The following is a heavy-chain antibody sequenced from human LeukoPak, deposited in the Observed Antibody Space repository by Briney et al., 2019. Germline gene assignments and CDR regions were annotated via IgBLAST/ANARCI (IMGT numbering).Heavy chain of an antibody. CDR2: IIPIFGTA. V-gene: IGHV1-69*13. CDR3: ARMEGPGVILDSPFDY. D-gene: IGHD3-10*01. CDR1: GGTFSSYA. Sequence: SVKVSCKASGGTFSSYAISWVRQAPGHGLEWMGGIIPIFGTANYAQKFQGRVTITADESTSTAYMELSSLRSEDTAVYYCARMEGPGVILDSPFDYWGQGTLVTVSS. J-gene: IGHJ4*02.